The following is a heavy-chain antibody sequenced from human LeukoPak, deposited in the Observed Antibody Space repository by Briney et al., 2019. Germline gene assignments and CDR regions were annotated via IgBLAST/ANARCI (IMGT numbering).Heavy chain of an antibody. V-gene: IGHV4-4*07. CDR3: ARDKGIQADGTRWHAWYDP. D-gene: IGHD2-15*01. J-gene: IGHJ5*02. CDR1: GVSISGYY. CDR2: IYSSGDT. Sequence: PSETLSLTCTVSGVSISGYYWSWIRQTAGKGLEWIGHIYSSGDTNYNPSLQSRVTMLVDTSKNQVSLRLKSVTDTDTALYSCARDKGIQADGTRWHAWYDPWGQGTLVTVSS.